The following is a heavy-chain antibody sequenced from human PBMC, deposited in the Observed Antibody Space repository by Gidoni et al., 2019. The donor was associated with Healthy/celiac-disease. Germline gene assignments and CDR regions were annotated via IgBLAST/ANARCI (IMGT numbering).Heavy chain of an antibody. V-gene: IGHV4-59*01. CDR2: IYYSGST. D-gene: IGHD1-1*01. CDR3: ARVSAYRSTRWYFDL. J-gene: IGHJ2*01. Sequence: QVQLQASGPGLVKPSATLSLTCTVSGGSIRSYYWSWIRQPPGKGLEWIGYIYYSGSTNYNPSLKSRVTISVDTSKNHFSLKLSSVTAADTAVYYCARVSAYRSTRWYFDLWGRGTLVTVSS. CDR1: GGSIRSYY.